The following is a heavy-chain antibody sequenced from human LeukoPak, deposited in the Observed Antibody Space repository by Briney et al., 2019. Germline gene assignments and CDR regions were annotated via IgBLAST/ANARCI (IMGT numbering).Heavy chain of an antibody. J-gene: IGHJ6*03. CDR1: GGTFSSYA. D-gene: IGHD2-15*01. V-gene: IGHV1-2*02. CDR2: INPNSGGT. Sequence: ASVKVSCKASGGTFSSYAISWVRQAPGQGLEWMGWINPNSGGTNYAQKFQGRVTMTRDMSTSTVYMELSSLRSEDTAVYYCARDPSTRGSRYMDVWGKGTTVTVSS. CDR3: ARDPSTRGSRYMDV.